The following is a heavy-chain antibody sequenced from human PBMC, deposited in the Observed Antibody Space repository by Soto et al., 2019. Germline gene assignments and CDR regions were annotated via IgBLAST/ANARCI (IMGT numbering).Heavy chain of an antibody. CDR3: ATYGDYVGTIDY. V-gene: IGHV3-21*01. J-gene: IGHJ4*02. D-gene: IGHD4-17*01. CDR2: ISSSSSYI. Sequence: GSLRLSCAASGFTFSSYSMNWVRQAPGKGLEWVSSISSSSSYIYYADSVKGRFTISRDNAKNSLYLQMNSLRAEDTAVYYCATYGDYVGTIDYWGQGTLVTVSS. CDR1: GFTFSSYS.